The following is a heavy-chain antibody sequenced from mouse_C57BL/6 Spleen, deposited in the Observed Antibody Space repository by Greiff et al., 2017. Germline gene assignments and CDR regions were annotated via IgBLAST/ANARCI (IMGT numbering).Heavy chain of an antibody. J-gene: IGHJ3*01. D-gene: IGHD2-4*01. Sequence: VQLQQSGAELVRPGASVKLSCTASGFNIKDYYMHWVKQRPEQGLEWIGRIDPEDGDTEYAPKFQGKATMTADTSSNTAYLQLSSLTSEDAGGECWKRGDYDGSWIAYWGQGTVGTVYA. CDR2: IDPEDGDT. CDR1: GFNIKDYY. V-gene: IGHV14-1*01. CDR3: KRGDYDGSWIAY.